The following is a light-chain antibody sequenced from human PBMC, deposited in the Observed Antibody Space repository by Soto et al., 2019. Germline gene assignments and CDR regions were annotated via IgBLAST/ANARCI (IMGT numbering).Light chain of an antibody. Sequence: EIVMTQSPATLYVSPGERAALSCRASQSVSSNLAWYQQKPGQAPRLLIYGASTRATGIPARFSGSGSGTEFTLTISSLQYEDFAVYYCQQYNNLPRFGQGTKVEIK. CDR3: QQYNNLPR. CDR1: QSVSSN. CDR2: GAS. J-gene: IGKJ1*01. V-gene: IGKV3-15*01.